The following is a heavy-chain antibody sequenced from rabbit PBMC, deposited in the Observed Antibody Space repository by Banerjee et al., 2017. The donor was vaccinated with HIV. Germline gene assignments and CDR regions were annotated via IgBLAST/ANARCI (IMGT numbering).Heavy chain of an antibody. CDR2: INTSTGNT. V-gene: IGHV1S45*01. J-gene: IGHJ4*01. D-gene: IGHD4-1*01. Sequence: QEQLEESGGDLVKPEGSLTLTCTASGFSFSNKCVMCWVRQAPGKGLEWIACINTSTGNTVYASWAKGRFTISKTSSTTVTLQMTSLTAADTATYFCAREGSAWGEFNLWGQGTLVTVS. CDR3: AREGSAWGEFNL. CDR1: GFSFSNKCV.